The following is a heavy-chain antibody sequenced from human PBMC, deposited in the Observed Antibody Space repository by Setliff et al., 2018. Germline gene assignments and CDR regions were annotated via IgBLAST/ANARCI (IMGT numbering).Heavy chain of an antibody. V-gene: IGHV1-46*01. CDR2: INPGGGSA. J-gene: IGHJ4*02. D-gene: IGHD6-13*01. CDR3: ARGGVAAAGKKGVFEH. Sequence: ASVKVSCKATGYTLSRHYMHWARQAPGQGLEWMGIINPGGGSASIVDQFQGRVTMTRDTSTSTVYMEVNSLRSDDTAVYFCARGGVAAAGKKGVFEHWGQGTLVTVSS. CDR1: GYTLSRHY.